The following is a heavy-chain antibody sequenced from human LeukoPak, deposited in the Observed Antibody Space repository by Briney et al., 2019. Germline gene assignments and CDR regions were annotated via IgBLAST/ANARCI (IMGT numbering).Heavy chain of an antibody. V-gene: IGHV3-48*03. D-gene: IGHD3-22*01. CDR2: ISSSGSTI. Sequence: GGSLRLSCAASGFTFSSYEMDWVRQAPGKGLERVSYISSSGSTIYYADSVKGRFTISRDNAKNSLYLQMNSLRAEDTAVYYCARGGRITMIVVVTGPPDYWGQGTLVTVSS. J-gene: IGHJ4*02. CDR3: ARGGRITMIVVVTGPPDY. CDR1: GFTFSSYE.